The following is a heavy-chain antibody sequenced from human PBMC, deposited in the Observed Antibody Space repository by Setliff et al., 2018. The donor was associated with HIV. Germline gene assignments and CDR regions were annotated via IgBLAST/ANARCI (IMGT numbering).Heavy chain of an antibody. CDR2: MNPNSGNT. CDR3: ARAYNFWTRGAFDI. CDR1: GYTFTSYD. J-gene: IGHJ3*02. D-gene: IGHD3-3*01. Sequence: ASVMVSCKASGYTFTSYDINWVRQATGQGLEWMGWMNPNSGNTGYAQKFQGRVTMTRNTSISTAYMELSSLRSEDTAVYYCARAYNFWTRGAFDIWGQGTMVTVSS. V-gene: IGHV1-8*02.